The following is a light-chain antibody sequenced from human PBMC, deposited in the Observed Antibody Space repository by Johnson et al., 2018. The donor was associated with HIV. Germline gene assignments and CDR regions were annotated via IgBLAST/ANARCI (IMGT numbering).Light chain of an antibody. CDR2: ETT. V-gene: IGLV1-51*02. J-gene: IGLJ1*01. CDR3: ATCDNSLRV. CDR1: SSNIGNNY. Sequence: QSVLTQPPSVSAAPGQNVTISCSGSSSNIGNNYISWYQQLPGTAPKLLIYETTKRPSGIPDRFSGSRSGTSATLGITGLQTGDEADYYCATCDNSLRVVGTGTKVTVL.